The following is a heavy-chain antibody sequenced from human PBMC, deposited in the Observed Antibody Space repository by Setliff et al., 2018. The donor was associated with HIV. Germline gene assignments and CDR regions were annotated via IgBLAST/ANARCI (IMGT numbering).Heavy chain of an antibody. CDR1: GFTLSSYS. V-gene: IGHV3-48*01. CDR3: AKDWYYGSGGY. J-gene: IGHJ4*02. CDR2: IGSSSSPI. D-gene: IGHD3-10*01. Sequence: GGSLRLSCEASGFTLSSYSMNWVRQAPGKGLEWVSYIGSSSSPIYYADSVKGRFTISRDNSKNTLYLQMNSLRVDDTAVYYCAKDWYYGSGGYWGQGTLVTVSS.